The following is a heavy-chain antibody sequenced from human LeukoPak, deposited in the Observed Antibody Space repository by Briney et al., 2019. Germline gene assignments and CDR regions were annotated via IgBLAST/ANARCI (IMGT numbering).Heavy chain of an antibody. Sequence: GGSLRLSCAASGFTVSRNYMRLVRQAPGKGLEWVSVIYIGGSTNYADSVKGRFTISRDSSRNTLDLQMNSLRAEDTAVYYCARGLRDSERDYYYGMDVWGQGTTVTVSS. D-gene: IGHD1-26*01. CDR2: IYIGGST. J-gene: IGHJ6*02. V-gene: IGHV3-53*01. CDR1: GFTVSRNY. CDR3: ARGLRDSERDYYYGMDV.